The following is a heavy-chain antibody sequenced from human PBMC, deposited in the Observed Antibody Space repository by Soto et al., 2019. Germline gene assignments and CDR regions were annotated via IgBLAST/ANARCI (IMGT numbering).Heavy chain of an antibody. CDR3: ARDVSWYFDY. J-gene: IGHJ4*02. CDR1: GFTFSSYE. Sequence: GGSLRLSCAASGFTFSSYEMNWVRQAPGKGLEWVSDISSSGSTIYYADSVKGRFTISRDNAKTSLYLQMNSLRAEDTAVYYCARDVSWYFDYWGQGTLVTVSS. D-gene: IGHD6-13*01. CDR2: ISSSGSTI. V-gene: IGHV3-48*03.